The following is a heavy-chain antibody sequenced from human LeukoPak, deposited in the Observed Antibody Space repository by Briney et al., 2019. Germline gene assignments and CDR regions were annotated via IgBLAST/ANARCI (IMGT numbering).Heavy chain of an antibody. CDR3: AREEYSSSFGY. CDR2: IYTSGST. Sequence: SETLSLTCTVSRGSISSYYWSWIRQPAGKELEGIGRIYTSGSTNYNPSLKSRVTMSVDTSKNQFSLKLSSVTAADTAVYYCAREEYSSSFGYWGQGTLVTVSS. J-gene: IGHJ4*02. V-gene: IGHV4-4*07. CDR1: RGSISSYY. D-gene: IGHD6-13*01.